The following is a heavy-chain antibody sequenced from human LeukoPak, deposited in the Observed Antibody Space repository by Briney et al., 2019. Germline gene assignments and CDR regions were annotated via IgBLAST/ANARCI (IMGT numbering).Heavy chain of an antibody. CDR3: AKVMEIVVVPAAITFDY. Sequence: PGGSLRLSCAASGFTFDDYAMHWVRQAPGKGLEWVSGISWNSGSIGYADSVKGRFTISRDNAKNSLYLQMNSLRAEDTALYYCAKVMEIVVVPAAITFDYWGQGTLVTVSS. V-gene: IGHV3-9*01. D-gene: IGHD2-2*02. J-gene: IGHJ4*02. CDR2: ISWNSGSI. CDR1: GFTFDDYA.